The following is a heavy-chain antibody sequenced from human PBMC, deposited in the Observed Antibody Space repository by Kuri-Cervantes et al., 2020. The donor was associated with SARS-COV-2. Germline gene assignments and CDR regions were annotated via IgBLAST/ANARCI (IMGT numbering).Heavy chain of an antibody. CDR3: ARGLEDYGDYRCYFDY. J-gene: IGHJ4*02. D-gene: IGHD4-17*01. CDR1: GYTFTGYY. Sequence: ASVKVSCKASGYTFTGYYMHWVRQAPGQGLEWMGWINPNSGGTNYAQKFQGWVTMTRDTSISTAYMELSRLRSDDTAVYYCARGLEDYGDYRCYFDYWGQGTLVTVSS. CDR2: INPNSGGT. V-gene: IGHV1-2*04.